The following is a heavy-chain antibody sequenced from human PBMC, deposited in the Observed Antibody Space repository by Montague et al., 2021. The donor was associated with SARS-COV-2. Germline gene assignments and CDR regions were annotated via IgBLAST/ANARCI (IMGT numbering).Heavy chain of an antibody. Sequence: CAISGDSVAIKSAAWNSDKQTPARRLGQQGRSCFRSKWYNDYAVSVKSRITINPDTSKNQISLQLNSVTPEDTAVYYCARTSAYSDYWGQGTLVTVSP. CDR1: GDSVAIKSAA. CDR3: ARTSAYSDY. J-gene: IGHJ4*02. V-gene: IGHV6-1*01. CDR2: SCFRSKWYN. D-gene: IGHD5-12*01.